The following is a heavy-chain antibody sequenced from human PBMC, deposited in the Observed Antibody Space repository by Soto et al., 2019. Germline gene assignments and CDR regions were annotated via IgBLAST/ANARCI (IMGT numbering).Heavy chain of an antibody. D-gene: IGHD2-21*02. CDR1: GFSFGDYA. V-gene: IGHV3-9*01. CDR2: ISWKSGSI. CDR3: AKSTGGTANGLDV. Sequence: EVQLVESGGDLVQPGRSLRLSCAASGFSFGDYAMHWVRQAPGQGLEWVSGISWKSGSIGYADSVKGRFTISRDNAKNSRYLQMNSLRAEDTALYYCAKSTGGTANGLDVWGQGTTVTVSS. J-gene: IGHJ6*02.